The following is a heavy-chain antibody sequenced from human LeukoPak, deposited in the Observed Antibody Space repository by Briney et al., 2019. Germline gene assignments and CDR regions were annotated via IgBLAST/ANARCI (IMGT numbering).Heavy chain of an antibody. CDR3: AKTVRYCSGGSCSDY. Sequence: GGSLRLSCAASGFTVSSNYMSWVRQAPGKGLEWVSVISGSGGSTYYADSVKGRFTISRDNSKNTLYLQMNSLRAEDTAVYYCAKTVRYCSGGSCSDYWGQGTLVTVSS. CDR1: GFTVSSNY. J-gene: IGHJ4*02. V-gene: IGHV3-23*01. D-gene: IGHD2-15*01. CDR2: ISGSGGST.